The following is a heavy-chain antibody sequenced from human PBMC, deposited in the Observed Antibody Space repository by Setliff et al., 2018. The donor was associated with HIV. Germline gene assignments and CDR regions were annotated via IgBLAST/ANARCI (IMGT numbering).Heavy chain of an antibody. V-gene: IGHV4-34*01. CDR1: GGSFSGYY. Sequence: SETLSLTCAVYGGSFSGYYWSWIRQPPGKGLEWIGEINHSGSTNYNPSLKSRVTISVETSKNQFSLKLSSVTAADTAVYYCARGITMISAGYYYYYMDVWGKGTTVTVSS. D-gene: IGHD3-22*01. CDR3: ARGITMISAGYYYYYMDV. J-gene: IGHJ6*03. CDR2: INHSGST.